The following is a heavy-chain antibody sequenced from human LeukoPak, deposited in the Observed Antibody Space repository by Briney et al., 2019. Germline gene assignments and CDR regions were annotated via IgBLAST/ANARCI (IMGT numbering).Heavy chain of an antibody. CDR1: GFTFSSYW. V-gene: IGHV3-74*01. J-gene: IGHJ4*02. D-gene: IGHD7-27*01. CDR3: ARSSSNKLGDAY. Sequence: PGGSLRLSCAASGFTFSSYWMHWVRQPPGKGLVWVSRINSDGSTTSYADSVKGRFTISRDNAKNTLYLQMNSLRAEDTAVYYCARSSSNKLGDAYWGQGTLVTVSS. CDR2: INSDGSTT.